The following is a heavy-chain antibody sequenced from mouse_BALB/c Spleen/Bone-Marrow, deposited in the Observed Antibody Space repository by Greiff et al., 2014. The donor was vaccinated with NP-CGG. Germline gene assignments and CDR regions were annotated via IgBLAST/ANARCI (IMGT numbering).Heavy chain of an antibody. J-gene: IGHJ2*01. CDR1: GFTFSNYG. CDR2: INSDGGST. CDR3: VRGNYGNYVDYFDF. D-gene: IGHD2-1*01. Sequence: EVMLVESGGGLVQPGGSLKLSCAASGFTFSNYGMSWVRQTPDKRLELVATINSDGGSTYYPDSVKGRFTIYRDTAKNTLYLQMSSLKSEETATYYCVRGNYGNYVDYFDFWGQGTTLTVSS. V-gene: IGHV5-6-3*01.